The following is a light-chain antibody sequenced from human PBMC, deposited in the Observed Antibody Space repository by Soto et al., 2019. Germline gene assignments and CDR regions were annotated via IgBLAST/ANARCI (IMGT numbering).Light chain of an antibody. CDR1: QGISNY. CDR3: QKYSSVPL. J-gene: IGKJ3*01. CDR2: AAS. Sequence: DIQMTQSPSSLSASVGDRVTITCRASQGISNYIAWYQQKPGKAPKLLIYAASTLQSGVPSRFSGSGSGTDFTLTINRPQPEDVATYSCQKYSSVPLFGPGTKVDIK. V-gene: IGKV1-27*01.